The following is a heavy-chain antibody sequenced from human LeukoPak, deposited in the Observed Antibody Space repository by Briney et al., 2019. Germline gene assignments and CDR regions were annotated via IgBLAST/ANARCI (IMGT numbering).Heavy chain of an antibody. CDR3: ARLYYGSGSYYLSFDY. J-gene: IGHJ4*02. CDR2: IYYSGST. D-gene: IGHD3-10*01. CDR1: GGSISSYY. Sequence: SETLSLTRTVSGGSISSYYWSWIRQPPGKGLEWIGYIYYSGSTNYNPSLKSRVTISVDTSKNQFSLKLSSVTAADTAVYYCARLYYGSGSYYLSFDYWGQGTLVTVSS. V-gene: IGHV4-59*12.